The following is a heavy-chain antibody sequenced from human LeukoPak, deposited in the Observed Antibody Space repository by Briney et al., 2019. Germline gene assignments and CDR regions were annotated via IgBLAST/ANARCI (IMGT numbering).Heavy chain of an antibody. CDR2: INHSGST. CDR3: ARGPYGSGSWYNWFDP. J-gene: IGHJ5*02. D-gene: IGHD3-10*01. Sequence: PSETLSLTCTVSGGSISSSSYYWGWIRQPPGKGLEWIGEINHSGSTNYNPSLKSRVTISVDTSKNQFSLKLSSVTAADTAVYYCARGPYGSGSWYNWFDPWGQGTLVTVSS. CDR1: GGSISSSSYY. V-gene: IGHV4-39*07.